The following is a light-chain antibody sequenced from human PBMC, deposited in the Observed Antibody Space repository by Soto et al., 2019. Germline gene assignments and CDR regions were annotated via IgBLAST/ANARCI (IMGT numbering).Light chain of an antibody. CDR1: QSVSSS. Sequence: EIGLTKSTGTLSLSPGERATLSCRASQSVSSSFLAWYQQKPGQAPRLLIYGASTRATGIPARFSGSGSGTEFTLTISSLQSEDFAVYYCQQYNNWPPWTFGQGTKVDI. V-gene: IGKV3-15*01. CDR3: QQYNNWPPWT. CDR2: GAS. J-gene: IGKJ1*01.